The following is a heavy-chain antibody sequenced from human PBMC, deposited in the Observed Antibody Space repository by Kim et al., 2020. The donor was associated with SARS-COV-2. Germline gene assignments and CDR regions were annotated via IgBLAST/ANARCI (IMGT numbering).Heavy chain of an antibody. J-gene: IGHJ4*02. V-gene: IGHV3-21*01. CDR2: ISSSSSYI. D-gene: IGHD4-17*01. CDR1: GFTFSSYS. Sequence: GGSLRLSCAASGFTFSSYSMNWVRQAPGKGLEWVSSISSSSSYIYYADSVKGRFTISRDNAKNSLYLQMNSLRAEDTAVYYCARESADYGDYPTPRDSWGQGTLVTASS. CDR3: ARESADYGDYPTPRDS.